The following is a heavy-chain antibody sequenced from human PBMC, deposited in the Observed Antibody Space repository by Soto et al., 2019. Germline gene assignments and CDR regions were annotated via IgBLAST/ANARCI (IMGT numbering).Heavy chain of an antibody. CDR2: VYYRGST. V-gene: IGHV4-39*01. Sequence: PSDTLSLTCTVSGGSVSSNTYYWGWIRQPPGKGLEWIGGVYYRGSTYYNPSLKSRVTISVDTSKNQFSLMLSSVTAADTAVYYCARHSGSRCGSTSCYEEYYYYYYMDVWGKGTTVTVSS. D-gene: IGHD2-2*01. J-gene: IGHJ6*03. CDR3: ARHSGSRCGSTSCYEEYYYYYYMDV. CDR1: GGSVSSNTYY.